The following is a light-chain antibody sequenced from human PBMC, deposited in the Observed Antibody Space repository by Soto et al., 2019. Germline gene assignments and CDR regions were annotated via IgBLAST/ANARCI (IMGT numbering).Light chain of an antibody. CDR3: QQYGSSPLT. Sequence: ERVMTQSPATLSVSPGERATLSCRASQSVSSSYLAWYQQKPGQAPRLLIYGASSRATGIPDRFSGSGSGTDFTLTISRLEPEDFAVYYCQQYGSSPLTFGQGTKVDIK. CDR1: QSVSSSY. J-gene: IGKJ1*01. V-gene: IGKV3-20*01. CDR2: GAS.